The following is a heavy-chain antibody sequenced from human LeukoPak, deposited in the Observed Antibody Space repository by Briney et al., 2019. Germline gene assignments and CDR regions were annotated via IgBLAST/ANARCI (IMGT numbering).Heavy chain of an antibody. D-gene: IGHD6-6*01. J-gene: IGHJ3*02. V-gene: IGHV3-21*01. CDR2: ISSSSSYI. CDR3: ARASHLAARRPLRLIGAFDI. Sequence: PGGSLRLSCAASGFTFSSYSMNWVRQAPGKGLEWVPSISSSSSYIYYADSVKGRFTISRDNAKNSLYLQMNSLRAEDTAVYYCARASHLAARRPLRLIGAFDIWGQGTMVTVSS. CDR1: GFTFSSYS.